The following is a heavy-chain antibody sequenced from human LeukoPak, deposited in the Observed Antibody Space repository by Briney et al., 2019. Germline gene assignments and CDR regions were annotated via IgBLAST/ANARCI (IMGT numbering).Heavy chain of an antibody. V-gene: IGHV4-59*01. D-gene: IGHD6-19*01. CDR2: IYYSGST. Sequence: SETLSLTCTVSGGSISSYYWSWIRQPPRKGLEWIGYIYYSGSTNYNPSLKSRVTISVDTSKNQFSLKLSSVTAADTAVYYCASLYSSGWYARDYWGQGTLVTVSS. CDR3: ASLYSSGWYARDY. CDR1: GGSISSYY. J-gene: IGHJ4*02.